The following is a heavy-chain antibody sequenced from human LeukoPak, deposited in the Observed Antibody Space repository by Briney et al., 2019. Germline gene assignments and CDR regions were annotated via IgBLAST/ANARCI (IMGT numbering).Heavy chain of an antibody. Sequence: GASVTVSCTASGYTFTGYYMHWVRQAPGQGLEWMGWINPNSGGTNYAQKFQGRVTMTRDTSISTAYMELSRLRSDDTAVYYCARLGYCSSTSCYYYGMDVWGQGTTVTVSS. CDR1: GYTFTGYY. V-gene: IGHV1-2*02. CDR3: ARLGYCSSTSCYYYGMDV. D-gene: IGHD2-2*01. CDR2: INPNSGGT. J-gene: IGHJ6*02.